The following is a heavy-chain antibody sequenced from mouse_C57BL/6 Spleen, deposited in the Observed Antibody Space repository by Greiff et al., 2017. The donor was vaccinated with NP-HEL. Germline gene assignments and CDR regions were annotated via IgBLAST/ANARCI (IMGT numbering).Heavy chain of an antibody. D-gene: IGHD2-1*01. J-gene: IGHJ4*01. Sequence: VQLQQSGPGLVQPSQSLFTTCTVPGFSLTSYGVHWVRQSPRKGLEWLGVIWSGGSTDYYAAFISRLSISKDNSKSQFFFKMNSLQADDTAIYYCARNGGANYVDAIDYWGQGTSVTVSS. CDR1: GFSLTSYG. V-gene: IGHV2-2*01. CDR2: IWSGGST. CDR3: ARNGGANYVDAIDY.